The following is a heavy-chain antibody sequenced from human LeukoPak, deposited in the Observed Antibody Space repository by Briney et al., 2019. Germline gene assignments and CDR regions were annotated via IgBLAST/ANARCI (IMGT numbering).Heavy chain of an antibody. CDR2: IYSGGST. D-gene: IGHD3-3*01. V-gene: IGHV3-53*01. J-gene: IGHJ4*02. CDR1: GFTVSSNY. Sequence: GGSLRLSCAASGFTVSSNYMSWVRQAPGKGLEWVSVIYSGGSTYYADSVKGRFTISRDNSKNTLYLQMSSLRAEDTAVYYCARSYYDFWSGYYGVYYFDYWGQGTLVTVSS. CDR3: ARSYYDFWSGYYGVYYFDY.